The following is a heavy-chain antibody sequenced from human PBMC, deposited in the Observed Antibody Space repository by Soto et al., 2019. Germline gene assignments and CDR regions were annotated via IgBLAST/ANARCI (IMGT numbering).Heavy chain of an antibody. D-gene: IGHD6-19*01. CDR1: GGTFRTYT. J-gene: IGHJ5*02. CDR3: ARSIQEDRGEAGPKDIWFDP. Sequence: QVQLVQSGAEVKRPGASVKVSCQTSGGTFRTYTINWVRQAPGQGLEWMGRIIPIRDVANYAQKFQGRVTITADKSKSTEHMELRSMRTEDTAVYYCARSIQEDRGEAGPKDIWFDPWGQGNLVTVS. CDR2: IIPIRDVA. V-gene: IGHV1-69*02.